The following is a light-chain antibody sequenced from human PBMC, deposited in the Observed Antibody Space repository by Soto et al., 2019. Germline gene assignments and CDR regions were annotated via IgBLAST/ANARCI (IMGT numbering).Light chain of an antibody. CDR2: GSS. CDR3: QQYDISPRT. CDR1: QSLNSFY. J-gene: IGKJ1*01. Sequence: EIVLTQSPGTLSLSPGERATLSRRASQSLNSFYLAWYQQKPGQAPRLLIYGSSNRATGIPDRFSGSGSGTDSTLTISRLDPEDFAVYYCQQYDISPRTFGQGTKVDIK. V-gene: IGKV3-20*01.